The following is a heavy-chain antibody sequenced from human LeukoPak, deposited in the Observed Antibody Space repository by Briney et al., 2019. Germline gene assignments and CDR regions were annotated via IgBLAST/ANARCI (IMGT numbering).Heavy chain of an antibody. J-gene: IGHJ4*02. CDR1: GGSISSSSYY. D-gene: IGHD6-19*01. CDR3: ARSIVPGTRKIDY. V-gene: IGHV4-39*01. CDR2: IYYNGDT. Sequence: RSETLSLTCTVSGGSISSSSYYWGWIRQPPGKGLEWIGNIYYNGDTYYNPSLKSRVTISVDTSKNQFSLKLSSVTAADTAVYYCARSIVPGTRKIDYWGQGTLVTVSS.